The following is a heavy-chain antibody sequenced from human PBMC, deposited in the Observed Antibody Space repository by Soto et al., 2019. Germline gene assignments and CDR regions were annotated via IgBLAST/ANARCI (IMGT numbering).Heavy chain of an antibody. J-gene: IGHJ4*02. Sequence: SGPTRVNPTQTLTLTCTFSGFSLSTTAVGVGWIRQPPGRALEWLALIYWDDDKRYSPSLKSRLTITKDTSKNQVVLTMTNMDPVDTATYYCAHIAYAWVLGGFDYWGQGTLVTVSS. CDR3: AHIAYAWVLGGFDY. D-gene: IGHD3-16*01. CDR2: IYWDDDK. CDR1: GFSLSTTAVG. V-gene: IGHV2-5*02.